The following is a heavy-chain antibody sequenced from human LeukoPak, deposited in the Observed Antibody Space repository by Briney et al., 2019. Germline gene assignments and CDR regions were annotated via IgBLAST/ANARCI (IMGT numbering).Heavy chain of an antibody. J-gene: IGHJ4*02. V-gene: IGHV3-23*01. D-gene: IGHD3-9*01. CDR2: ISGSGGST. CDR1: GFTFSSYA. CDR3: VKDANLWFYCFDY. Sequence: GGSLRLSCAASGFTFSSYAMSWVRQAPGKGLEWVSAISGSGGSTYYADSVKGRFTISIDNPKNTLFLQKNGLRAEDTAVYYCVKDANLWFYCFDYWGQGTLVTVSS.